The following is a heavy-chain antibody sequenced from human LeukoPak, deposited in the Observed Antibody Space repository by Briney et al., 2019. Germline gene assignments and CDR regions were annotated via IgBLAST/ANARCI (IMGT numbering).Heavy chain of an antibody. CDR2: ISSSSSYI. J-gene: IGHJ4*02. Sequence: GGSLRLSCAASGFTFSSYSMNWVRQAPGKGLEWVSSISSSSSYIYYADSVKGRFTISRDNAKNSPYLQMNSLRAEDTAVYYCARGGTTVTENDYWGQGTLVTVSS. D-gene: IGHD4-17*01. CDR3: ARGGTTVTENDY. V-gene: IGHV3-21*01. CDR1: GFTFSSYS.